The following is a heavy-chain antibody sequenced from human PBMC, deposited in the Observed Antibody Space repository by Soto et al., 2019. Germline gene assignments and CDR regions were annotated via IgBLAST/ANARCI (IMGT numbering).Heavy chain of an antibody. V-gene: IGHV5-51*01. D-gene: IGHD2-8*01. Sequence: PGESLKISCKGSGFSFTTYWIAWVRQMSGKGLEWMGIIYPGDSKTTYSPSFQGQVTISADKSISTAYLQWSSLKASDTAMYYCARLLMGGHWYFDLWGRGTLVTVSS. J-gene: IGHJ2*01. CDR1: GFSFTTYW. CDR2: IYPGDSKT. CDR3: ARLLMGGHWYFDL.